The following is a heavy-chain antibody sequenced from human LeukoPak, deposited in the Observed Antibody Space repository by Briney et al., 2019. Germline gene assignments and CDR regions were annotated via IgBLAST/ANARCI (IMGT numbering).Heavy chain of an antibody. Sequence: GGSLRLSCAPSGFIFSRYWMSWVRQAPGKGLEWVANINQDESERNYVDSVKGRFTISRDNAKNSLDLQMNSLRAEDTAVYYCARSYYYDSSHTADYWGQGTLVTVSS. D-gene: IGHD3-22*01. CDR1: GFIFSRYW. J-gene: IGHJ4*02. V-gene: IGHV3-7*01. CDR2: INQDESER. CDR3: ARSYYYDSSHTADY.